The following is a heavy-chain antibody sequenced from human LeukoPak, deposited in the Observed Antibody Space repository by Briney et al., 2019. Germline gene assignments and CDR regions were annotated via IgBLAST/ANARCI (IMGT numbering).Heavy chain of an antibody. CDR2: IKSKADGGTT. V-gene: IGHV3-15*01. CDR1: GFTFTNAW. Sequence: KSGGSLRLSCAASGFTFTNAWMSWVRQAPGKGLEWVGRIKSKADGGTTDYAAPVKGRFTISRDDSKNTLYLLMNSLKTEDTAVYYCTTMTIIPTDYWGQGTLVTVSS. J-gene: IGHJ4*02. D-gene: IGHD2-2*01. CDR3: TTMTIIPTDY.